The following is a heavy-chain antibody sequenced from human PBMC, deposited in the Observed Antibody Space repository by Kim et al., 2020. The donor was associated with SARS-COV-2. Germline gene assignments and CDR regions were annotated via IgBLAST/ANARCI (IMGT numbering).Heavy chain of an antibody. Sequence: FQGRVTITADESTSTAYMELSSLRSEDTAVYYCARVVIMGYGGYYYGMDVWGQGTTVTVSS. CDR3: ARVVIMGYGGYYYGMDV. J-gene: IGHJ6*02. V-gene: IGHV1-69*01. D-gene: IGHD3-10*01.